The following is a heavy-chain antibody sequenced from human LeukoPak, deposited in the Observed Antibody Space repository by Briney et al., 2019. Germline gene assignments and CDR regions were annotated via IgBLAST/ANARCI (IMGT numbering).Heavy chain of an antibody. Sequence: GGSLRLSCAASGFTFNSYAMSWVRQAPGKGLEWVSAISGSGGSTYYADSVKGRFTISRDNSKNTLYLQMNSLRAEDTAVYYCAKASGVAIVAAGRVEYWGQGSLVTVSS. CDR1: GFTFNSYA. CDR2: ISGSGGST. V-gene: IGHV3-23*01. CDR3: AKASGVAIVAAGRVEY. D-gene: IGHD5-12*01. J-gene: IGHJ4*02.